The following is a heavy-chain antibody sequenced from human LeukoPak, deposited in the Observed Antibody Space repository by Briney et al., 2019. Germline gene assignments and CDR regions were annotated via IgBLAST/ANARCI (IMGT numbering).Heavy chain of an antibody. Sequence: SVKVSCKASGGTFSSYAISWVRQAPGQGLEWMGGIIPIFGTANYAQKFQGRVTITTDESTSTAYMELSSLRSEDTAVYYCARDPGDYYGSGSYAFDIWGQGTMATVSS. CDR2: IIPIFGTA. V-gene: IGHV1-69*05. J-gene: IGHJ3*02. CDR3: ARDPGDYYGSGSYAFDI. D-gene: IGHD3-10*01. CDR1: GGTFSSYA.